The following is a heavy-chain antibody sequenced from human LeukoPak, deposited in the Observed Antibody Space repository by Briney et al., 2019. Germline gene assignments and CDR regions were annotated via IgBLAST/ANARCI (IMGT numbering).Heavy chain of an antibody. CDR3: ARDYYGSGSYYIDY. D-gene: IGHD3-10*01. CDR1: GGSISSGGYY. Sequence: SSETLSLTCTVSGGSISSGGYYWSWIRQHPGKGLEWSGYIYYSGSTYYNPSLKSRVTISVDTSKNQFSLKLSSVTAADTAVYYCARDYYGSGSYYIDYWGQGTLVTVSS. CDR2: IYYSGST. J-gene: IGHJ4*02. V-gene: IGHV4-31*03.